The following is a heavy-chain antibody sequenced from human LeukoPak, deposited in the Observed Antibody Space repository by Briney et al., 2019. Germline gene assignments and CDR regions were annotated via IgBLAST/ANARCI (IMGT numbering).Heavy chain of an antibody. D-gene: IGHD6-13*01. V-gene: IGHV4-59*12. CDR1: GGSISSFY. CDR2: MYDSGKT. CDR3: ARVPDLYSSSWYGWFDP. J-gene: IGHJ5*02. Sequence: SETLSLTCTVSGGSISSFYWSWIRQPPGKALEWIGYMYDSGKTNYDPSLKSRVTMSVDTSKNQFSLKLSSVTAADTAVYYCARVPDLYSSSWYGWFDPWGQGTLVTVSS.